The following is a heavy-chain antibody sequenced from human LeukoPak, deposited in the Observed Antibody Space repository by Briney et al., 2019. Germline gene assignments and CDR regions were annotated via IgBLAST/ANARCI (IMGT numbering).Heavy chain of an antibody. CDR2: INPNSGGT. CDR1: GYTSTGYY. D-gene: IGHD2-2*02. J-gene: IGHJ4*02. V-gene: IGHV1-2*02. Sequence: GASVKVSCKASGYTSTGYYMHWVRQAPGQGLEWMGWINPNSGGTNYAQKFQGRVTMTRDTSISTAYMELSRLRSDDTAVYYCARDLWRDCSSTSCYSYWGQGTLVTVSS. CDR3: ARDLWRDCSSTSCYSY.